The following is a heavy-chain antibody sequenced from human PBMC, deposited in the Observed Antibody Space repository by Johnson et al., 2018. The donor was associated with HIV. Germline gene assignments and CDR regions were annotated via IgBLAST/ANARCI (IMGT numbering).Heavy chain of an antibody. V-gene: IGHV3-23*04. CDR3: AKRLGYDSRGDQFDI. CDR1: GFTFSSYA. CDR2: ISGSGGST. D-gene: IGHD3-22*01. Sequence: EVQLVESGGGLVQPGGSLRLSCAASGFTFSSYAMSWVRQAPGKGLEWVSAISGSGGSTYYADSVKGRFTISRDNSKNMLSLQMSSLRAADTALYYCAKRLGYDSRGDQFDIWGQGTMVTVSS. J-gene: IGHJ3*02.